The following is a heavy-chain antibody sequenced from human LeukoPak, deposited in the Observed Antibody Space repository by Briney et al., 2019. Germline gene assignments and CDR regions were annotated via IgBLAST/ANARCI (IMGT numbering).Heavy chain of an antibody. J-gene: IGHJ5*02. CDR1: GFSFHSYW. D-gene: IGHD5-24*01. V-gene: IGHV3-7*01. CDR3: ARENRDGYNPYNWFDP. CDR2: IKQEGSEK. Sequence: GGSLRLSCAASGFSFHSYWMSWVRQAPGKGLEWVANIKQEGSEKFYVDSVRGRFTISRDNAKNSLYLQMNSLRAEDTGIYYCARENRDGYNPYNWFDPWGQGTLVTVSS.